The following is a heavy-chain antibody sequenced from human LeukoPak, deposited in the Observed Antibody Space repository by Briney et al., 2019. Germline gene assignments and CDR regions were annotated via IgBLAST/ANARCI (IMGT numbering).Heavy chain of an antibody. J-gene: IGHJ5*02. CDR1: GFTFSHFG. CDR2: IWSDATNQ. D-gene: IGHD4-11*01. CDR3: AKDAQRGFDYNISLEH. V-gene: IGHV3-33*06. Sequence: GGSLRLSCEASGFTFSHFGMHWVRQAPGKGLEWVAVIWSDATNQFYADSVKGRFTISRDNFKRTVSLEMNSLRAEDTAVYYCAKDAQRGFDYNISLEHWGQGSLVIVSS.